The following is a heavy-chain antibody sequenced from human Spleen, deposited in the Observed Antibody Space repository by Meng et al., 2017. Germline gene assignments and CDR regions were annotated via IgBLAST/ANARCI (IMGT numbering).Heavy chain of an antibody. CDR2: IYSGGTT. J-gene: IGHJ4*02. CDR1: GFTVSNNY. CDR3: ARVTGRYGDSSLPDY. V-gene: IGHV3-66*02. D-gene: IGHD4-17*01. Sequence: GESLKISCAASGFTVSNNYMSWVRQAPGKGLEWVSIIYSGGTTYYADSVKGRFTISRDNSKNTLHLQMNSLRAEDTAVYYCARVTGRYGDSSLPDYWGQGTLVTVSS.